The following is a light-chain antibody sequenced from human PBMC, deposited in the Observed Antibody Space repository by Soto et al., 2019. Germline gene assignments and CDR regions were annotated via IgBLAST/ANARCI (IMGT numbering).Light chain of an antibody. CDR2: GAS. CDR3: QQYGSSPLYT. Sequence: EIVLTQSPGTLSLSPGERATLSCRASQCVNSAYLAWYQQTPGQAPRLLIYGASSRATGIPDRFSGSGSGTDFTLTISRLEPEDFAVYYCQQYGSSPLYTFGQGTRLEI. CDR1: QCVNSAY. J-gene: IGKJ2*01. V-gene: IGKV3-20*01.